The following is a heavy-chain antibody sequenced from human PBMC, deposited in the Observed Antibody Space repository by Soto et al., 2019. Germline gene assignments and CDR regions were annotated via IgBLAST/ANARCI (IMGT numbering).Heavy chain of an antibody. CDR2: IWYDGSNK. V-gene: IGHV3-33*01. J-gene: IGHJ5*02. Sequence: PGGSLRLSCAASGFTFSSYGMHWVRQAPGKGLEWVAVIWYDGSNKYYADSVKGRFTISRDNSKNTLYLQMNSLRAEDTAVYYCARDRLSLGEQQLVQYWFDPWGQGTLVTVSS. D-gene: IGHD6-13*01. CDR1: GFTFSSYG. CDR3: ARDRLSLGEQQLVQYWFDP.